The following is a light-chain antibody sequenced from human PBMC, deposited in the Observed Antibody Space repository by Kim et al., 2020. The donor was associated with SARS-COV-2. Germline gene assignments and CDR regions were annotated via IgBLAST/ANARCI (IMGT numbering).Light chain of an antibody. J-gene: IGLJ3*02. CDR1: NSNIGSNV. V-gene: IGLV1-36*01. CDR2: SND. CDR3: ATWDDNLNSPV. Sequence: QRVTISCSGGNSNIGSNVVDWYQQLPGRAPTLLIYSNDVLPSGVSDRFSGSKSGTSASLAISGLQSEDEANYYCATWDDNLNSPVFGGGTQLTVL.